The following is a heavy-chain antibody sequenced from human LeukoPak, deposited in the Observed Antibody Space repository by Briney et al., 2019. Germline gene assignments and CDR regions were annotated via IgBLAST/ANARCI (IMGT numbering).Heavy chain of an antibody. CDR2: IPYDGSNK. D-gene: IGHD3-16*01. V-gene: IGHV3-30*18. CDR1: GFTFRNHG. CDR3: AKDLFVSGPFDY. Sequence: PGRSLRLSCAASGFTFRNHGMHWVRQAPGKGLVWVAVIPYDGSNKYYADSVKGRFTISRDNSKNTLYLQMNSLRAEDTAVYYCAKDLFVSGPFDYWGQGTLVTVSS. J-gene: IGHJ4*02.